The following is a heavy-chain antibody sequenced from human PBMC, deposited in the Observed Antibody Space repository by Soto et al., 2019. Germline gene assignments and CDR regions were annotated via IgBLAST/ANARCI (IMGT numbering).Heavy chain of an antibody. CDR3: ARDGSDSYGLDV. D-gene: IGHD3-10*01. V-gene: IGHV4-4*07. J-gene: IGHJ6*02. Sequence: PSETLSLTCTVSGGSISSYYWSWIRQSAGKGLEWIGRIYNGGNTQYNPSLKSRVTMSADTSKNQFSLRLNSVTAADTAVYCCARDGSDSYGLDVWGQGTTVTVSS. CDR1: GGSISSYY. CDR2: IYNGGNT.